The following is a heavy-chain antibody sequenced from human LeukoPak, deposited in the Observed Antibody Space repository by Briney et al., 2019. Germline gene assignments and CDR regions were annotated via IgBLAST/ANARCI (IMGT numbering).Heavy chain of an antibody. CDR2: IYHSGST. D-gene: IGHD2-15*01. CDR3: AGICGVAATPFDY. V-gene: IGHV4-38-2*02. J-gene: IGHJ4*02. Sequence: SETLSLTCTVSGYSISSGYYWGWIRQPPGKGLEWIGSIYHSGSTYYNPSLKSRVTISVDTSKNQFSLKLSSVTAADTAVYYCAGICGVAATPFDYWGQGTLVTVSS. CDR1: GYSISSGYY.